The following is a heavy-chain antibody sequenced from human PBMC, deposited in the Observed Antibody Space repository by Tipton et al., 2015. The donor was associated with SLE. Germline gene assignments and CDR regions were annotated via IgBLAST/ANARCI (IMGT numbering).Heavy chain of an antibody. D-gene: IGHD1-26*01. J-gene: IGHJ5*02. CDR2: IYYSGST. Sequence: TLSLTCTVSGGSISSSSYYWGWIRQPPGKGLEWIGSIYYSGSTYYNPSLKSRVTISLDTSKNQFSLRLSSVTAADTAVYYCARDRGWELQKYIWFDPWGRGTLVTVSS. CDR3: ARDRGWELQKYIWFDP. V-gene: IGHV4-39*07. CDR1: GGSISSSSYY.